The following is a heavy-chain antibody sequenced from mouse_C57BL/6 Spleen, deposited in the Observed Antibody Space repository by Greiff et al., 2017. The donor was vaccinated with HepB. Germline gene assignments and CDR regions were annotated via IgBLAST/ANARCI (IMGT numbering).Heavy chain of an antibody. D-gene: IGHD1-1*01. Sequence: VQLQQPGAELVKPGASVKLSCKASGYTFTSYWMHWVKQRPGQGLEWIGMIHPNSGSTNYNEKFKSKATLTVDKSSSTAYMQLSSLTSEDSAVYYCAPSITTVVAKAMDYWGQGTSVTVSS. CDR3: APSITTVVAKAMDY. CDR1: GYTFTSYW. V-gene: IGHV1-64*01. J-gene: IGHJ4*01. CDR2: IHPNSGST.